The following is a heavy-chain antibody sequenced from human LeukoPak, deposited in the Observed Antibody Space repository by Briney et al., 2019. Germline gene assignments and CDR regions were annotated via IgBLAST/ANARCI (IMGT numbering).Heavy chain of an antibody. CDR2: ISGSSSYI. CDR1: GFTFSSYA. J-gene: IGHJ3*02. Sequence: PRGSLRLSCAASGFTFSSYAMSWVRQAPGKGLEWVSSISGSSSYINYADSVKGRFTISRDNAQNSLFLQLNSLRAEDTAVYYCARDPYSSGWYKDAFDIWGQGTMVTVSS. V-gene: IGHV3-21*01. D-gene: IGHD6-19*01. CDR3: ARDPYSSGWYKDAFDI.